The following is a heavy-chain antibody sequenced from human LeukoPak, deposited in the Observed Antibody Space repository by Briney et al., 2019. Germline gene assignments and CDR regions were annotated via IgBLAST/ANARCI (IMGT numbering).Heavy chain of an antibody. CDR1: GFTVSSNY. J-gene: IGHJ3*02. CDR2: IYSGGST. D-gene: IGHD3-22*01. Sequence: GGSLRLSCAASGFTVSSNYMSWVRQAPGKGLEWVSVIYSGGSTYYADSVKGRFTISRDNSKNTLYLQMNSLRAEDTAVYYCASEGRIDTMIVRGAYDIWGQGTMVTVSS. V-gene: IGHV3-53*01. CDR3: ASEGRIDTMIVRGAYDI.